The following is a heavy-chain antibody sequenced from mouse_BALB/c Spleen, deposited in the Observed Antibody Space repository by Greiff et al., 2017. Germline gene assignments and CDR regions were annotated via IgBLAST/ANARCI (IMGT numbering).Heavy chain of an antibody. D-gene: IGHD4-1*01. J-gene: IGHJ4*01. V-gene: IGHV5-6*01. Sequence: EVMLVESGGDLVKPGGSLKLSCAASGFTFSSYGMSWVRQTPDKRLEWVATISSGGSYTYYPDSVKGRFTISRDNAKNTLYLQMSSLKSEDTAMYYCARQQTGTYYAMDYWGQGTSVTVSS. CDR2: ISSGGSYT. CDR3: ARQQTGTYYAMDY. CDR1: GFTFSSYG.